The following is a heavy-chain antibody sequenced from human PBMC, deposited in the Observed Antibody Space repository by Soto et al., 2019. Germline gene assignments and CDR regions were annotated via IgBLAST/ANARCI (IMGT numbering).Heavy chain of an antibody. D-gene: IGHD3-3*01. CDR3: ARGPQRRIPIFGATNWFDP. V-gene: IGHV1-69*13. CDR2: IIPIFGTA. CDR1: GGTFSSYA. Sequence: SVKVSCKASGGTFSSYAISWVRQAPGQGLEWMGGIIPIFGTANYAQKFQGRVTITADESTSTAYMELSSLRSEDTAVYYCARGPQRRIPIFGATNWFDPWGQGTLVTVSS. J-gene: IGHJ5*02.